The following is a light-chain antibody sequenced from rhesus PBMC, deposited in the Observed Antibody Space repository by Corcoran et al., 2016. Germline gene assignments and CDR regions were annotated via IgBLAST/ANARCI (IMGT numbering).Light chain of an antibody. CDR2: TAA. V-gene: IGKV1-36*02. CDR3: LQTYTTPFT. CDR1: HDISTF. J-gene: IGKJ3*01. Sequence: DIQMTQSPSSLSASVGDRITITCRASHDISTFLRWYQQRQGKPPERLIYTAAILQSGVPSRFSGSGAGTDFTLTINSLQPEDSTTYYCLQTYTTPFTFGPVTKLDIK.